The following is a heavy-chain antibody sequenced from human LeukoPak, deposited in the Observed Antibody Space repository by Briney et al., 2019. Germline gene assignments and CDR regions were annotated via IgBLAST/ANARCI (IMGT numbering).Heavy chain of an antibody. J-gene: IGHJ5*02. CDR2: IFYSGVT. CDR1: GGSISGYS. Sequence: SETLSLTCTVSGGSISGYSWSWIRQSPAGGGQWIGYIFYSGVTAYNTSPRSRVTMSAETSTKQFFLLQSSVAAAHTAVYYCAGLSAVRGFGSNCRDARTSEKLRRSNGLDPWGQGTLVTVSS. D-gene: IGHD6-13*01. CDR3: AGLSAVRGFGSNCRDARTSEKLRRSNGLDP. V-gene: IGHV4-59*12.